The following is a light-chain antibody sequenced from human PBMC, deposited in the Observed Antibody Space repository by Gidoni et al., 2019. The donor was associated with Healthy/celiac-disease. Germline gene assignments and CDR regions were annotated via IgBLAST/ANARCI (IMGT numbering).Light chain of an antibody. CDR2: GAY. Sequence: EIVMTQSTATLSVSPVERATLSCRASQSVSRKLAWYQQKPGQAPRLLIYGAYTRATGIPARFSGSVSGTEFTLTISSLQSEDFAVYYCQQYNNWPPSTFXQXTKLEIK. J-gene: IGKJ2*01. CDR1: QSVSRK. V-gene: IGKV3D-15*01. CDR3: QQYNNWPPST.